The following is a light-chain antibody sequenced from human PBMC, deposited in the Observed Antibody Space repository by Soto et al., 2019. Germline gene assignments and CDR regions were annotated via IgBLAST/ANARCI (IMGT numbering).Light chain of an antibody. V-gene: IGLV2-14*01. J-gene: IGLJ1*01. Sequence: QSALTQPASVSGSPGQSIAISCTGSSSDIGGHNYVSWYQHHPGKAPKLMVYEVSNRPSGVSNRFSGSKSGNTASLTISGLQADDEADYYCCSLTTSHTYVFGSGTKLTVL. CDR1: SSDIGGHNY. CDR3: CSLTTSHTYV. CDR2: EVS.